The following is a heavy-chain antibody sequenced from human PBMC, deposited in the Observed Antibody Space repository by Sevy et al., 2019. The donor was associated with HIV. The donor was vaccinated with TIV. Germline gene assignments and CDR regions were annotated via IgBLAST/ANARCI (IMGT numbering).Heavy chain of an antibody. Sequence: GGSLRLSCAASGFTFSSYEMSWVRQAPGKGLEWVSYISNSGTTIYYSDSVKGRFTISRDNARNSLYLQMNSLRAEHTAIYYCARDLPPSATTVAHFDCWGQGTLVTVSS. CDR3: ARDLPPSATTVAHFDC. J-gene: IGHJ4*02. CDR2: ISNSGTTI. V-gene: IGHV3-48*03. CDR1: GFTFSSYE. D-gene: IGHD4-17*01.